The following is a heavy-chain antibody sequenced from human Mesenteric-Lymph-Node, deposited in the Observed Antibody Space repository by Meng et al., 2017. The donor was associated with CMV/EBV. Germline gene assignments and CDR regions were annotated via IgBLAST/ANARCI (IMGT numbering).Heavy chain of an antibody. J-gene: IGHJ4*02. CDR2: INHSGVP. CDR3: ARGSDIPVNNY. D-gene: IGHD2-15*01. Sequence: QVQLQQWAPGLLKPSETWSLTCAVYGGSFSGYYWSWIRQPPGKGLEWIGEINHSGVPNYNPSLKSRVTISLDRSKNQFSLKLSSVTAEDTAVYYCARGSDIPVNNYWGQGTLVTVSS. V-gene: IGHV4-34*01. CDR1: GGSFSGYY.